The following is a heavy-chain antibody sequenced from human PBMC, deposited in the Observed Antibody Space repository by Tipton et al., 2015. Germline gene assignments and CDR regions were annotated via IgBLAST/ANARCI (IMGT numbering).Heavy chain of an antibody. J-gene: IGHJ4*02. CDR1: GGSISSYY. CDR3: AKRRIAAGYFDS. V-gene: IGHV4-59*08. Sequence: TLSLTCTVSGGSISSYYWSWIRQPPGKGLEWIGYIYYGGSTNYNPSLKSRVTISVDTSKNQFSLTLSSMTAADTAVYYCAKRRIAAGYFDSWGQGTLVTVSS. CDR2: IYYGGST. D-gene: IGHD6-13*01.